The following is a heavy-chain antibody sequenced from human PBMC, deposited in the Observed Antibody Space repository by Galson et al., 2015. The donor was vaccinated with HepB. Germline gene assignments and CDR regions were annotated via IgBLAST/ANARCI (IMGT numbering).Heavy chain of an antibody. Sequence: SLRLSCAASGFTFSSYDMHWVRQATGKGLEWVSAIGTAGDPYYPGSVKGRFTISRENAKNSLYLQMNSLRAGDTAVYYCARGEYYGSGSPAGNDAFDIWGQGTMVTVSS. CDR3: ARGEYYGSGSPAGNDAFDI. CDR1: GFTFSSYD. CDR2: IGTAGDP. J-gene: IGHJ3*02. D-gene: IGHD3-10*01. V-gene: IGHV3-13*05.